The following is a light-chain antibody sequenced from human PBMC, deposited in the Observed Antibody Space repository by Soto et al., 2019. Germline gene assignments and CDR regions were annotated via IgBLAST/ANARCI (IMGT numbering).Light chain of an antibody. CDR2: DAS. V-gene: IGKV1-5*01. CDR3: QQYDSSSPT. J-gene: IGKJ2*01. CDR1: QNISVW. Sequence: DIQMTQSPSTLSASVGDGVTITCRASQNISVWLAWYQPRPGKAPKFLIYDASSLETGVPSRFSGSGSGTEFTLTIRSLQPDDFATYYCQQYDSSSPTFGQGTKLEIK.